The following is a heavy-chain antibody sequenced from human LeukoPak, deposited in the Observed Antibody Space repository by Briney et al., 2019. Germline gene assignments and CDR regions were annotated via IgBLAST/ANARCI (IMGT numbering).Heavy chain of an antibody. V-gene: IGHV4-59*01. CDR3: ARDVGAYGTHGMDV. CDR2: IYYSGST. J-gene: IGHJ6*02. Sequence: SSETLSLTCTVSGGSISTYYWSWVRQPPGKGLEWIGYIYYSGSTNYNPSLKSRVTISVDTSKNQFSLKLSSVTAADTAVYYCARDVGAYGTHGMDVWGQGTTVTVSS. D-gene: IGHD3-10*01. CDR1: GGSISTYY.